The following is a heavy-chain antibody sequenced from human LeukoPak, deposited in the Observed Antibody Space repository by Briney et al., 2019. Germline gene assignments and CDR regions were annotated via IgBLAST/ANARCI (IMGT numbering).Heavy chain of an antibody. CDR3: AKCLRMVYAIDGSYGGLVRVFDY. CDR2: IYSGGST. D-gene: IGHD2-8*01. CDR1: GFTVSSNY. J-gene: IGHJ4*02. V-gene: IGHV3-53*01. Sequence: GGSLRLSCAGSGFTVSSNYMSWVRQAPGKGLEWVSVIYSGGSTYYADSVKGRFTISRDNSKNTLYLQMNSLRAEDTAVYYCAKCLRMVYAIDGSYGGLVRVFDYWGQGTLVTVSS.